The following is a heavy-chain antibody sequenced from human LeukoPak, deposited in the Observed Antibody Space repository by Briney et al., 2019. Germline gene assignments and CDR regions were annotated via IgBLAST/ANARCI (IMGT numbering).Heavy chain of an antibody. CDR2: IYHSGST. Sequence: SETLSLTCTVSGGSISSGGYYWSWIRQPPGKGLEWIGYIYHSGSTYYNPSLKSRVTISVDRSKNQFSLKLSSVTAGDTAVYYCARDLPYCSSTSCSDGTSWNWGQGTLVTVSS. CDR1: GGSISSGGYY. D-gene: IGHD2-2*01. CDR3: ARDLPYCSSTSCSDGTSWN. V-gene: IGHV4-30-2*01. J-gene: IGHJ4*02.